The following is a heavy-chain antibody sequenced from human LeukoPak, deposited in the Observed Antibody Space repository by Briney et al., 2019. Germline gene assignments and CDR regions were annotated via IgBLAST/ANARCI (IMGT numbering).Heavy chain of an antibody. CDR1: GYTFPNYG. D-gene: IGHD4/OR15-4a*01. Sequence: GASVKVSCRASGYTFPNYGISWVRQAPGQGLEWMGWISAYNGNTNYAQKLQGRVTMTTDTSTSTTYMEVRSLRSDDTAVYYCARDDDYNPLVHWGQGTLVTVSS. V-gene: IGHV1-18*01. CDR3: ARDDDYNPLVH. CDR2: ISAYNGNT. J-gene: IGHJ4*02.